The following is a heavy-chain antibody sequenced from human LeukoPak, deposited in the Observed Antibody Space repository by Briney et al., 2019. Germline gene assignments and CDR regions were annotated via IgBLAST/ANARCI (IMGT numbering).Heavy chain of an antibody. J-gene: IGHJ4*02. CDR3: AKDTSRYSYASFDY. CDR1: GFTFITYA. D-gene: IGHD5-18*01. V-gene: IGHV3-23*01. CDR2: ISGTGGST. Sequence: GGSLRLSCAASGFTFITYAMTWVRQAPGKGLEWVSAISGTGGSTYYADSVKGRFTISRDNSKNTLYLQMNSLRAEDTAVYYCAKDTSRYSYASFDYWGQGTLVTVSS.